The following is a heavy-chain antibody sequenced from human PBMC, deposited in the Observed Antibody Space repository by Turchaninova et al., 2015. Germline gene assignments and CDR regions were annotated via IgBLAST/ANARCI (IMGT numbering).Heavy chain of an antibody. CDR1: GYIFTNHY. D-gene: IGHD5-18*01. CDR2: ITPSSGDT. Sequence: QVELVQSGAEVKKPGASVKVSCKTSGYIFTNHYMHWVRQAPGQGLEWMGIITPSSGDTRYAHKFQGRVTMTSDTSTSTVYMELSSLRSEDTAVYYCARDLRLSDTAMVLFYFDYWGQGTLVTVSS. CDR3: ARDLRLSDTAMVLFYFDY. J-gene: IGHJ4*02. V-gene: IGHV1-46*01.